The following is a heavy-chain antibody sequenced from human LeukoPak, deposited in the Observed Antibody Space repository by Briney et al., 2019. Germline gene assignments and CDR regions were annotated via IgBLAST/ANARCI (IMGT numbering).Heavy chain of an antibody. V-gene: IGHV4-34*01. CDR3: ARVPGDYIDY. Sequence: GLEWIGEINHSGSTNYNPSLKSRVTISVDTSKNQFSLKLSSVTAADTAVYYCARVPGDYIDYWGQGTLVTVSS. CDR2: INHSGST. J-gene: IGHJ4*02.